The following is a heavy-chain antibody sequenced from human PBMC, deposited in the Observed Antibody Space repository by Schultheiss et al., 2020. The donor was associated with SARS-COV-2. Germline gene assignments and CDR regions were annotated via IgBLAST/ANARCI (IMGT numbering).Heavy chain of an antibody. D-gene: IGHD6-13*01. Sequence: GGSLRLSCAASGFTFSSYWMSWVRQAPGKGLEWVSSISSSSSYIYYADSVKGRFSISRDNSKNTLYLQMNSLRAEDTAVYYCARGFFGAAAGSFDYWGQGTLVTVSS. V-gene: IGHV3-21*01. CDR1: GFTFSSYW. J-gene: IGHJ4*02. CDR2: ISSSSSYI. CDR3: ARGFFGAAAGSFDY.